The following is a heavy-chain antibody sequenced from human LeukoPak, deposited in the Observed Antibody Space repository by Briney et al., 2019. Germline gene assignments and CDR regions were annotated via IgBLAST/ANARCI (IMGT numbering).Heavy chain of an antibody. Sequence: ASVKVSCKASGGTFSSYAISWVRQAPGQGLEWMGGIIPIFGTASYAQKFQGRVTITTDESTSTAYMELSSLRSEDTAVYYCARARQRYYDSSGYYPFDYWGQGTLVTVSS. CDR2: IIPIFGTA. V-gene: IGHV1-69*05. J-gene: IGHJ4*02. CDR3: ARARQRYYDSSGYYPFDY. CDR1: GGTFSSYA. D-gene: IGHD3-22*01.